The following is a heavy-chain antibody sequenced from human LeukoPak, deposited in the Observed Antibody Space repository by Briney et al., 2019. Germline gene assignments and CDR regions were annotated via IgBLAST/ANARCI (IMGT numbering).Heavy chain of an antibody. V-gene: IGHV1-2*02. D-gene: IGHD1-26*01. CDR2: INPNSGGT. Sequence: ASVKVSCKASGGTFSSYAISWVRQAPGQGLEWMGWINPNSGGTNYTQKFQGRVTMTRDTSISAAYMELSRLRSDDTAVYYCARTPRYRGSNYDYWGQGTLVTVSS. J-gene: IGHJ4*02. CDR1: GGTFSSYA. CDR3: ARTPRYRGSNYDY.